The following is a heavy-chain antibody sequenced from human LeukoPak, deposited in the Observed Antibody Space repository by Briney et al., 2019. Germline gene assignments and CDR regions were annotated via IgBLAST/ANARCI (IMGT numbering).Heavy chain of an antibody. Sequence: PSETLSLTCTVSGGSISSYYWSWIRQPPGKGLEWIGYIYYSGSTNYNPSLKSRVTISVDTSKNQFSLKLSSVTAADTAVYYCARTRLTMVRGVIGREGAFDIWGQGTMVTVSS. CDR2: IYYSGST. V-gene: IGHV4-59*01. CDR3: ARTRLTMVRGVIGREGAFDI. D-gene: IGHD3-10*01. CDR1: GGSISSYY. J-gene: IGHJ3*02.